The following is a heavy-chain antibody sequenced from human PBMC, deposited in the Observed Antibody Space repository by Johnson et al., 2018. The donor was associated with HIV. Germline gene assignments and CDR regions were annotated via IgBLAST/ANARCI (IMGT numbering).Heavy chain of an antibody. CDR2: ISYDGSNK. V-gene: IGHV3-30*04. J-gene: IGHJ3*01. Sequence: QMLLVESGGGVVQPGRSLRLSCAASGFTFSSYAMHWVRQAPGKGLEWVAVISYDGSNKYYADSVKGRFTISRDNSKNTLYLQMNSLRAEDTAVYYCASDLVVGDHSAPLTHAFDVWGQGTMVTVSS. D-gene: IGHD2-15*01. CDR1: GFTFSSYA. CDR3: ASDLVVGDHSAPLTHAFDV.